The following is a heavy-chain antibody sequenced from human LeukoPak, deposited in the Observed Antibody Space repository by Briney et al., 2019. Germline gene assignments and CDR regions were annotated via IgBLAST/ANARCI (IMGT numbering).Heavy chain of an antibody. CDR2: IYPGDSDT. V-gene: IGHV5-51*01. CDR3: AIYYFLFGEIDNGFDP. CDR1: GYSFSSYW. J-gene: IGHJ5*02. D-gene: IGHD3-16*01. Sequence: GESLKICCKGSGYSFSSYWIGGVRQMPGKGLEGMGIIYPGDSDTRYSPSFQGQVTITADKSISTAYLQWSSLKASDTAMYYCAIYYFLFGEIDNGFDPWGQGTQVTVSS.